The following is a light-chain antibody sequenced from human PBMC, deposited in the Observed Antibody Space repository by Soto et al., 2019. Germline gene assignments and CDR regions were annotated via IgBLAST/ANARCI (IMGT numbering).Light chain of an antibody. CDR1: RGIGNY. CDR3: QNYDGEPWT. V-gene: IGKV1-27*01. J-gene: IGKJ1*01. Sequence: DIQMTQSPSSLSASVGDRVTITCRASRGIGNYLAWYQQRPGKVHELLIYAISTLQSEVPSRFSGSGSGTDFTLTVSSLQPEDVATYYCQNYDGEPWTFGQGTKVEIK. CDR2: AIS.